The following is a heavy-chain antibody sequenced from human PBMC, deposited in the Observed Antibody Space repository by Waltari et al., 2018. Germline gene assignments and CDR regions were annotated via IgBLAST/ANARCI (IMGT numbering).Heavy chain of an antibody. Sequence: EVQLVQSGAEVQKPGATAKISCKESGYTFIEHFMHWVQQAPGKGLEWVGRIDPEDGETVYAEKFQGRVTITADTSTDTSYLELSSLRSDDTAVYYCAPLPGGSGQTFDYWGQGTLLTVSS. CDR1: GYTFIEHF. D-gene: IGHD3-10*01. V-gene: IGHV1-69-2*01. J-gene: IGHJ4*02. CDR3: APLPGGSGQTFDY. CDR2: IDPEDGET.